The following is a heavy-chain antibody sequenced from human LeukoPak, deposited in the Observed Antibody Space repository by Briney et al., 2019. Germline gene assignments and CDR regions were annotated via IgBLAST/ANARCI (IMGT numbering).Heavy chain of an antibody. J-gene: IGHJ6*03. D-gene: IGHD1-26*01. CDR3: AKGGGWEVQYYYYYMDV. CDR2: IRYDGSNK. V-gene: IGHV3-30*02. CDR1: GFTFSSYG. Sequence: PGGTLRLSCAASGFTFSSYGMHWVRQAPGKGLEWVAFIRYDGSNKYYADSVKGRFTISRDNSKNTLYLKMNSLRAEDTAVYYCAKGGGWEVQYYYYYMDVWGKGTTVTISS.